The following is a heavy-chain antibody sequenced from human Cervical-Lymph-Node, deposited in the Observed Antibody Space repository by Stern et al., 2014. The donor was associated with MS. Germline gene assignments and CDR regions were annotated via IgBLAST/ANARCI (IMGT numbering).Heavy chain of an antibody. D-gene: IGHD1-26*01. CDR1: GGSISSSSYY. CDR2: IYYSGST. CDR3: ARHDQGGATRGSWFDP. V-gene: IGHV4-39*01. Sequence: QLQLQESGPGLVKPSETLSLTCTVSGGSISSSSYYWGWIRQPPGKGLEWIGSIYYSGSTYYNPSLKSRVTISVDTSKNQFSLQLSSVTAADTAVYYCARHDQGGATRGSWFDPWGQGTLVTVSS. J-gene: IGHJ5*02.